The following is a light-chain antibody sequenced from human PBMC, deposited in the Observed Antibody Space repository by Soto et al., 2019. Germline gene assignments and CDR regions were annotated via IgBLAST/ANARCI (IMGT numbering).Light chain of an antibody. Sequence: DIQVTQSPPSLSGAMGDRVTITCRTSQNIGNFLAWYQQTPGKAPKLLIHGASSLYRGVPSRFSGGGTGTDFTLTISSLQPEDFATYFCQQTTAFPRTFGPGTKVDIK. J-gene: IGKJ3*01. V-gene: IGKV1-12*01. CDR2: GAS. CDR1: QNIGNF. CDR3: QQTTAFPRT.